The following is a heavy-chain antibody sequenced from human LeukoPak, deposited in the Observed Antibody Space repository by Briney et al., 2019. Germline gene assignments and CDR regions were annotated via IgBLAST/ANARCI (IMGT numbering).Heavy chain of an antibody. CDR3: ARVKRRVVYRGFGDFDY. J-gene: IGHJ4*02. V-gene: IGHV4-59*01. D-gene: IGHD5-12*01. CDR2: LGCT. Sequence: PSETLSLTCTVSGDSISNNYWSWIRQPPGKGLEWIGYLGCTNYNPTLRSRVSISGDTFKSQFSLNLRSVTAADTPIYYCARVKRRVVYRGFGDFDYWGQGTLVTVSS. CDR1: GDSISNNY.